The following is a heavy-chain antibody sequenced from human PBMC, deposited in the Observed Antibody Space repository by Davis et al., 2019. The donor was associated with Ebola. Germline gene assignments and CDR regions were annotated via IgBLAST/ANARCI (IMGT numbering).Heavy chain of an antibody. V-gene: IGHV1-69*04. CDR1: GGTFSSYA. CDR3: ARDLGTAMAPG. Sequence: KVSCKASGGTFSSYAISWVRQAPGQGLEWMGRIIPILGIANYAQKFQGRVTITADKSTSTAYMELSSLRSEDTAVYYCARDLGTAMAPGWGQGTLVTVSS. J-gene: IGHJ4*02. CDR2: IIPILGIA. D-gene: IGHD5-18*01.